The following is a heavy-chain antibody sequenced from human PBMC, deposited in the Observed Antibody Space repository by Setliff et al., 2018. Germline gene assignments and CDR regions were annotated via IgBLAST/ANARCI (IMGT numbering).Heavy chain of an antibody. CDR1: GSPFNTYD. V-gene: IGHV1-18*01. D-gene: IGHD6-6*01. Sequence: GASVKVSCKASGSPFNTYDINWVRQAPGQGLEWLGRIDLYNAGTTYAEKMETKVTMTVDTSSNIGYMELRSLTSDDTGIYFCAVSSWPGRPNDFDLWGQGTEVTVSS. CDR2: IDLYNAGT. CDR3: AVSSWPGRPNDFDL. J-gene: IGHJ3*01.